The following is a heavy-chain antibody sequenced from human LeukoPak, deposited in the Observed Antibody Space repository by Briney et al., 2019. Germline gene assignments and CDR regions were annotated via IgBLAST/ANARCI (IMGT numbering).Heavy chain of an antibody. Sequence: SETLSLTCTVSGGSISSSSYYWGWIRQPPGKGLEWIGSIYYSGSTYYNPSLKSRVTISVDTSKNQFSLKLSSVTAADTAVYYCARDDYYDSSGYTWFDPWGQGTLVTVSS. CDR3: ARDDYYDSSGYTWFDP. CDR2: IYYSGST. CDR1: GGSISSSSYY. V-gene: IGHV4-39*02. D-gene: IGHD3-22*01. J-gene: IGHJ5*02.